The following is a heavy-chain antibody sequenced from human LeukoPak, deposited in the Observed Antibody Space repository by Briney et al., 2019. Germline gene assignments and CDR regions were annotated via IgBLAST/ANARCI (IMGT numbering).Heavy chain of an antibody. CDR3: ARGTYYFDY. V-gene: IGHV4-59*01. CDR1: GGSISSYY. D-gene: IGHD1-1*01. CDR2: IYYSGST. Sequence: SETLSLTCTVSGGSISSYYWSWIRQPPGKGLEWIGYIYYSGSTNYNPPLKSRVTISVDTSKNQFSLKLSSVTAADTAVYYCARGTYYFDYWGQGTLVTVSS. J-gene: IGHJ4*02.